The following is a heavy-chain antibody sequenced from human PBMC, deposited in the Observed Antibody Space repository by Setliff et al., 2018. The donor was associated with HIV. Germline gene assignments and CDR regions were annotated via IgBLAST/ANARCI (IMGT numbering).Heavy chain of an antibody. CDR1: GGSISSYY. D-gene: IGHD1-26*01. V-gene: IGHV4-4*09. CDR3: ARRSIVGVTRGFYYYGLDV. Sequence: SETLSLTCTVSGGSISSYYWSWIRQPPGKGLEWIGYIYTSGSTNYNPSLKSRVTMSLDTSKTQVSLRLTSVAAADTAVYYCARRSIVGVTRGFYYYGLDVWGQGTTVTVSS. J-gene: IGHJ6*02. CDR2: IYTSGST.